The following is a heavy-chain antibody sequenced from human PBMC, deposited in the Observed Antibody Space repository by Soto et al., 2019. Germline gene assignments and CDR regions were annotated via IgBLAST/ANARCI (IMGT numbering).Heavy chain of an antibody. Sequence: SETLSLTXTAPGAPISTYHWTWIPQPPGKGLEWIGYIYYSGSTNYNPSLKSRVTISVDTSKNQFSLKLSSVTAADTAVYYCASFVTYYYDSSGQWGNNAFDIWGQGTMVTVSS. CDR3: ASFVTYYYDSSGQWGNNAFDI. CDR1: GAPISTYH. J-gene: IGHJ3*02. D-gene: IGHD3-22*01. V-gene: IGHV4-59*01. CDR2: IYYSGST.